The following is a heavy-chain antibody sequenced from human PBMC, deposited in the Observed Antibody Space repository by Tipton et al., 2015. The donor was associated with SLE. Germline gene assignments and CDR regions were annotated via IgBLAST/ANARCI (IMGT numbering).Heavy chain of an antibody. CDR2: IYYSGNT. CDR1: GDSTSVHY. V-gene: IGHV4-59*11. J-gene: IGHJ2*01. D-gene: IGHD5-12*01. CDR3: ARAGTGVANTYWYFDL. Sequence: TLSLTCTVSGDSTSVHYWSWIRQSPGKGLEWIGYIYYSGNTNYNPSLKSRVRMSVDTSKNQISLKLNSVTAADTAVYYCARAGTGVANTYWYFDLWGRGTLVTVSS.